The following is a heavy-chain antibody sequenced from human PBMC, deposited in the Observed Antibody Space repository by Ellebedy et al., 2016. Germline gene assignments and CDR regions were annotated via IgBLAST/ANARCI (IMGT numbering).Heavy chain of an antibody. J-gene: IGHJ6*02. D-gene: IGHD3-10*01. CDR1: GGPVSSGSYY. Sequence: SETLSLXCTVSGGPVSSGSYYWSWIRQPPGKGLEWIGYIYYSGSTNYNPSLKSRVTISVDTSKNQFSLKLSSVTAADTAVYYCARDRGVRGVIGYYYYGMDIWGQGTTVTVSS. CDR2: IYYSGST. CDR3: ARDRGVRGVIGYYYYGMDI. V-gene: IGHV4-61*01.